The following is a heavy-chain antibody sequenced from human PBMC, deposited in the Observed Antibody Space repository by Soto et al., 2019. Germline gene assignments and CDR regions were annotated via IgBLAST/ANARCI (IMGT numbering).Heavy chain of an antibody. CDR1: GGTFSSYA. D-gene: IGHD3-9*01. V-gene: IGHV1-69*01. Sequence: QVQLVQSGAEVKKPGSSVKVSCKASGGTFSSYAISWVRQAPGQGLEWMGGIIPIFGTANYAQKFQGRVTITADESTSTAYMELCSLRSEDTAVYYCARDPFPDYDILTGYYSGYGMDVWGQGTTVTVSS. CDR3: ARDPFPDYDILTGYYSGYGMDV. J-gene: IGHJ6*02. CDR2: IIPIFGTA.